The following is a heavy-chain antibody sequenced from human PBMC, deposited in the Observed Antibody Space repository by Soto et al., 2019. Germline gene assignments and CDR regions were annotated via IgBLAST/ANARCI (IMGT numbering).Heavy chain of an antibody. V-gene: IGHV4-34*01. CDR2: INHSGST. Sequence: SETLSLTCAVYGGSFSGYYWSWMRQPPGKGLECIGEINHSGSTNYNPSLKSRVTISVDTSKNQFSLKLSSVTAADTAVYYCARGNQYYYGSGSYYNNWFDPWGQGTLVTVYS. CDR1: GGSFSGYY. J-gene: IGHJ5*02. D-gene: IGHD3-10*01. CDR3: ARGNQYYYGSGSYYNNWFDP.